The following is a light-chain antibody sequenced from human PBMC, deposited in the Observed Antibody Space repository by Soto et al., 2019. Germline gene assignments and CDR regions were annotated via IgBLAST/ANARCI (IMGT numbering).Light chain of an antibody. CDR1: QSVGRT. CDR3: QQRDSWPLT. V-gene: IGKV3-11*01. CDR2: DAS. J-gene: IGKJ4*01. Sequence: EIVLTQSPATLSLSPGERATLSCRASQSVGRTLAWFRQKPGQAPRLLIYDASNRATGIPARFTGSGSGTDFTLTIRSLEPEDFAIYYCQQRDSWPLTFGGGTKVDIK.